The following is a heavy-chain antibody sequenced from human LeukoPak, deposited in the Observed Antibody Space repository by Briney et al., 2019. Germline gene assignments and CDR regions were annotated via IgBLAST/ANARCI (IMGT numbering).Heavy chain of an antibody. J-gene: IGHJ1*01. CDR3: ARYYYDSSGYYYGEYFQH. CDR2: IYYSGST. D-gene: IGHD3-22*01. CDR1: GGSISSYY. Sequence: SETLSLTCTVSGGSISSYYWSWIRQPPGRELEEIGYIYYSGSTNYNPSLKSRVTISVDTSKNQFSLKLSSVTAADTAVYYCARYYYDSSGYYYGEYFQHWGQGTLVTVSS. V-gene: IGHV4-59*01.